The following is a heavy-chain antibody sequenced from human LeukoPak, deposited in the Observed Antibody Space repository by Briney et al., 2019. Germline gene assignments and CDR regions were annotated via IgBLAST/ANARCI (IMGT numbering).Heavy chain of an antibody. CDR3: ARGNGLRYFDWLLPVFDY. V-gene: IGHV3-11*04. D-gene: IGHD3-9*01. CDR1: GFTFSDYY. Sequence: PGGSLRLSCAASGFTFSDYYMSWIRQAPGKGLEWVSYISSSGSTIYYADSVKGRFTISRDNAKNSLYLQMNSLRAEDTAVYYCARGNGLRYFDWLLPVFDYWGQGTLVTVSS. CDR2: ISSSGSTI. J-gene: IGHJ4*02.